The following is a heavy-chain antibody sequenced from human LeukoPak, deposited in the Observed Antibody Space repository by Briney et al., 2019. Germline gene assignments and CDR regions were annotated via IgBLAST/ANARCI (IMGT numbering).Heavy chain of an antibody. V-gene: IGHV3-74*01. CDR3: ARDYSYGLDY. D-gene: IGHD5-18*01. Sequence: KPGGSLRLSCAASGFTFSSYNMNWVRQAPGKGLVWVSRIKSDGSATTYADSVKGRFTISRDNAKNTLYLQMNSLTAEDTAVYYCARDYSYGLDYWGQGTLVTVSS. CDR2: IKSDGSAT. CDR1: GFTFSSYN. J-gene: IGHJ4*02.